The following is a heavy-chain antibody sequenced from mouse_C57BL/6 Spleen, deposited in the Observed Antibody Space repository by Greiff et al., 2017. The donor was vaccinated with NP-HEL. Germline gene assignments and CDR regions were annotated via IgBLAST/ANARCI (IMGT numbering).Heavy chain of an antibody. Sequence: QQPGAELVRPGSSVKLSCKASGYTFTSYWMHWVKQRPIQGLEWIGNIDPSDSETHYNQKFKDKATLTVDKSSSTAYMQLSSLTSEDSAVYYCARDGYYVDYAMDYWGQGTSVTVSS. V-gene: IGHV1-52*01. CDR1: GYTFTSYW. D-gene: IGHD2-3*01. CDR2: IDPSDSET. CDR3: ARDGYYVDYAMDY. J-gene: IGHJ4*01.